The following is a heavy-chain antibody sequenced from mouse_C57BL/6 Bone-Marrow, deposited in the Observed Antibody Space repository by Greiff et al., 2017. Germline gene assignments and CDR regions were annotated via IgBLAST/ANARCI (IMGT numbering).Heavy chain of an antibody. V-gene: IGHV1-15*01. Sequence: VHLVESGAELVRPGASVTLSCKASGYTFTDYEMHWVKQTPVHGLEWIGAIDPETGGTAYNQKFKGKAILTADKSSSTAYMELRSLTSEDSAVYYCTPYDYWGQGTTLTVSS. J-gene: IGHJ2*01. CDR1: GYTFTDYE. CDR2: IDPETGGT. CDR3: TPYDY.